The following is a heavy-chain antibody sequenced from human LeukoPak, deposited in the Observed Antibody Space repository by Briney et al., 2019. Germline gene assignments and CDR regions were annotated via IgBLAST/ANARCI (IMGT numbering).Heavy chain of an antibody. CDR2: IGSRDSTI. Sequence: GGSLRLSCAATGFTFSHYSMNWVRQAPGRGLEWLSYIGSRDSTIYYADSVRGRFTISRDNPKNTLYLQMNSLRAEDTAVYYCARAIRGYSYVLDYWGQGTLVTVSS. J-gene: IGHJ4*02. D-gene: IGHD5-18*01. CDR3: ARAIRGYSYVLDY. CDR1: GFTFSHYS. V-gene: IGHV3-48*01.